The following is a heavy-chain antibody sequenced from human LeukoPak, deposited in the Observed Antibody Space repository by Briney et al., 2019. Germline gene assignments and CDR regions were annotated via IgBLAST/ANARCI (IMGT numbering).Heavy chain of an antibody. CDR1: GFTFSSYG. D-gene: IGHD6-19*01. J-gene: IGHJ4*02. Sequence: QPGGSLRLSCAASGFTFSSYGMHWVRQAPGKGLEWVAYISGTGSPIKYADSVKGRFTISRDNAKNSLYLQMNSLRAEDTAVYYCAKDHLPGIVVADRDYWGQGTLVTVSS. CDR2: ISGTGSPI. V-gene: IGHV3-48*04. CDR3: AKDHLPGIVVADRDY.